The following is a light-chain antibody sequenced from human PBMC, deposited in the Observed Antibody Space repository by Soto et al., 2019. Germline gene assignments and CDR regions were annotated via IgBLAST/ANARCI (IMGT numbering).Light chain of an antibody. Sequence: EIVLTQCPATVSLSPGERATLSCRASQSVSSYLAWYQQKPGQAPRLLIYDASNRATGIPARFSGSGSGTDFTLTISSLEPEDFAVYYCQQRSNWPWTFGQGTKVEIK. CDR1: QSVSSY. J-gene: IGKJ1*01. V-gene: IGKV3-11*01. CDR2: DAS. CDR3: QQRSNWPWT.